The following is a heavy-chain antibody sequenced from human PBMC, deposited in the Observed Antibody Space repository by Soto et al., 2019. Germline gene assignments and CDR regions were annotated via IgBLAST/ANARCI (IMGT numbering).Heavy chain of an antibody. Sequence: QVQLVQSGAEEKKPGASVKVSCKASGYSFTNYAMHWVRQAPGQRLEWMGWINAGNGNTKYSQKFQGRVPTNSDTAASTAYMELSSLRSEDTAVYYCARDGVYSGGDCSHYWYFDLWGRGTLVTVSS. V-gene: IGHV1-3*05. D-gene: IGHD2-21*02. CDR2: INAGNGNT. CDR1: GYSFTNYA. CDR3: ARDGVYSGGDCSHYWYFDL. J-gene: IGHJ2*01.